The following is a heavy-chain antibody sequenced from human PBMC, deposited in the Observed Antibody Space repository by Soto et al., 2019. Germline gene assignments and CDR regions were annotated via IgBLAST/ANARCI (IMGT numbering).Heavy chain of an antibody. CDR3: ARCYCSVGSCYACWHFDL. Sequence: QVQLVQSGAEVKKPGASVKVSCQASGYTFTNYAISWVRQAPGQGLEWMGWISASTRNTDQAQKFQGRVTMTIDTSTNTANMEMRSLRSDDTAVYYCARCYCSVGSCYACWHFDLWGRGTLVTVSS. CDR1: GYTFTNYA. V-gene: IGHV1-18*01. D-gene: IGHD2-15*01. CDR2: ISASTRNT. J-gene: IGHJ2*01.